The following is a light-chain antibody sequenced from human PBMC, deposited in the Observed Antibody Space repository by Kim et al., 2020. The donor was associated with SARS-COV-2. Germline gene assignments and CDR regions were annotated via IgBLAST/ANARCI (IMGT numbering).Light chain of an antibody. CDR3: QQYGSSPRT. CDR2: GAS. Sequence: EIVLTQSPGTLSLSPGERATLSCRASQSVINRYLAWYQQKPGQAPRLLIYGASSRATGIPDRFSGSGSGTDFTLTISRLEPEDFAVYYCQQYGSSPRTFGQGTKVDIK. CDR1: QSVINRY. V-gene: IGKV3-20*01. J-gene: IGKJ1*01.